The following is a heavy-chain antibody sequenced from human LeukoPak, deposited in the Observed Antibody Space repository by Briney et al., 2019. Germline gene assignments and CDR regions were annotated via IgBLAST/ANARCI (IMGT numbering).Heavy chain of an antibody. CDR1: GFTFSSYG. D-gene: IGHD3-10*01. Sequence: PGGSLRLSCAASGFTFSSYGMHWVRQAPGKGLEWVAVISYDGSNKYYADSVKGRFTISRDNSKNTLYLQMNSLRAEDTAVYYCAKEMLFYYGSGSTNWFDPWGQGTLVTVSS. CDR3: AKEMLFYYGSGSTNWFDP. CDR2: ISYDGSNK. J-gene: IGHJ5*02. V-gene: IGHV3-30*18.